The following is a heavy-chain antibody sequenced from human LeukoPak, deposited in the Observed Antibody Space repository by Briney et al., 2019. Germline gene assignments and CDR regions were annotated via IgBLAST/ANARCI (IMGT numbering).Heavy chain of an antibody. CDR2: ISGSGGST. V-gene: IGHV3-23*01. J-gene: IGHJ4*02. Sequence: SGGSLRLSCAASGFTFSSYAMSWVRQAPGKGLEWVSAISGSGGSTYYADSVKGRFTISRDNSRNTLYLQMNSLRAEDTAVYFCSKDSIRHSYDTSGYYGPPDYWGQGTLVTISS. D-gene: IGHD3-22*01. CDR3: SKDSIRHSYDTSGYYGPPDY. CDR1: GFTFSSYA.